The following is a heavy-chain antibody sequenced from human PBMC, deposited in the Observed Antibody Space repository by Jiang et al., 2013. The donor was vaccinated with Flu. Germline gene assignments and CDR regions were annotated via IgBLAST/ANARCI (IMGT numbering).Heavy chain of an antibody. CDR2: INTNTGNP. D-gene: IGHD3-10*01. CDR1: GYTFSTYG. J-gene: IGHJ4*02. CDR3: ARGPGTYPLDY. V-gene: IGHV7-4-1*02. Sequence: QSGSELREPGASVKVSCKASGYTFSTYGMNWVRQAPGQGLEWMGWINTNTGNPTYAQGFTGRFVFSLDTSVSTAYLQISSLKAEDTAVYYCARGPGTYPLDYWGPGNPGHRLL.